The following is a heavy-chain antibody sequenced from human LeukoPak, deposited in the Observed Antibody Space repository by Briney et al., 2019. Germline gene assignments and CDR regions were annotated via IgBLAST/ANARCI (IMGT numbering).Heavy chain of an antibody. V-gene: IGHV3-74*01. Sequence: GGSLRLSCAASGFTFSSFWMNWVRQDPGKGLVWVSRISADGMTTIHADSVKGRFTVSRDNAKNTLYLQMNSLRAEDTAVYYCARTRTLPVAGGFDAWGQGTLVTVSS. CDR1: GFTFSSFW. CDR3: ARTRTLPVAGGFDA. J-gene: IGHJ5*02. CDR2: ISADGMTT. D-gene: IGHD6-13*01.